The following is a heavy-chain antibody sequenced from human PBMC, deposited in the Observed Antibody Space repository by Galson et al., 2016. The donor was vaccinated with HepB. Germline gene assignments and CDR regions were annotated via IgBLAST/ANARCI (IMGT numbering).Heavy chain of an antibody. CDR3: TSGLVRGVISF. CDR1: GGSISSGGYY. CDR2: IFYSGSS. Sequence: TLSLTCSVSGGSISSGGYYWSWIRQHPGKGLEWIGYIFYSGSSYYNPSLKSRVTISVDTSKNQFSLKLSSVTAADTAAYHCTSGLVRGVISFWGQGFLVSVSS. V-gene: IGHV4-31*03. D-gene: IGHD3-10*01. J-gene: IGHJ4*02.